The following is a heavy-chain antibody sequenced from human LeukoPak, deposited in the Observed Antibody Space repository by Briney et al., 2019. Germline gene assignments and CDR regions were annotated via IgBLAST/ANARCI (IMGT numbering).Heavy chain of an antibody. J-gene: IGHJ5*02. CDR1: GYTFTGYH. D-gene: IGHD5-24*01. CDR3: ARVAIEMASWFDP. Sequence: ASVKVSCKASGYTFTGYHMHWVRQAPGQGLEWMGWTNPNSGDTNYAQKFQGRVTMTRDTSISTAYMELSRLRSDDTAVYYCARVAIEMASWFDPWGQGTLVTVSS. CDR2: TNPNSGDT. V-gene: IGHV1-2*02.